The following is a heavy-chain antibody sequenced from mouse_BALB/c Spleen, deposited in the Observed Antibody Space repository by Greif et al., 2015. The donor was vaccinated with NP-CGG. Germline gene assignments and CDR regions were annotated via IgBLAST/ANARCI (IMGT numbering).Heavy chain of an antibody. CDR2: SRNKANDYTT. V-gene: IGHV7-1*02. Sequence: EVKVVESGGGLVQPGGSLRLSCATSGFTFSDFYMEWVRQPPGKRLEWIAASRNKANDYTTEYSASVKGRFIVSRDTSQSILYLQMNALISEDTAIYYCARDDGYYWYFDVWGAGSTVTVSS. CDR1: GFTFSDFY. D-gene: IGHD2-2*01. CDR3: ARDDGYYWYFDV. J-gene: IGHJ1*01.